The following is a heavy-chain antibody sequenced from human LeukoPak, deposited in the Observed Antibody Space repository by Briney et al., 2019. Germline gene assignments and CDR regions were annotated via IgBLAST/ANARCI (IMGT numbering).Heavy chain of an antibody. Sequence: GGSLRLPCAASGFTFSSYEMNWVRQAPGKGLEWVSYISSSGTTIYYVDSVKGRFAISRDNAKNSLYLQINSLRADDTSVYYCARNNYYYESSGYFRHDVWGQGTLVTVSS. D-gene: IGHD3-22*01. CDR3: ARNNYYYESSGYFRHDV. V-gene: IGHV3-48*03. CDR1: GFTFSSYE. CDR2: ISSSGTTI. J-gene: IGHJ4*02.